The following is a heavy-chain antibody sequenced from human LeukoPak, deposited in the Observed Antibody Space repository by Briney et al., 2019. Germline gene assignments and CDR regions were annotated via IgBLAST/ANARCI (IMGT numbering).Heavy chain of an antibody. D-gene: IGHD2-21*01. J-gene: IGHJ4*02. V-gene: IGHV4-39*07. CDR1: GGSFTSSSYY. CDR3: ARDGVLVPFDY. CDR2: IYYDGNT. Sequence: PSETLSLTCSVSGGSFTSSSYYWGWIRQPPGKGLEWIGSIYYDGNTYYNPSLKSRVTISVDTSKNQFSLKLSSVTAADTAVYYCARDGVLVPFDYWGQGTLVTVSS.